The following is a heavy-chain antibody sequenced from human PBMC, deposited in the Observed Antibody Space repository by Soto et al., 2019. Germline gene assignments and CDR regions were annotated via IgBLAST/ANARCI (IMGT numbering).Heavy chain of an antibody. V-gene: IGHV3-30-3*01. Sequence: QVQLVESGGGVVQPGRSLRLSCAASGFTFSSYAMHWVRQAPGKGLEWVAVISYDGSNKYYADSVKGRFTISRDNSKNTLYLQMNSLRAEDTAVYYCARGEGAARSPGDYWVQGTLVTVSS. D-gene: IGHD6-6*01. CDR3: ARGEGAARSPGDY. CDR2: ISYDGSNK. J-gene: IGHJ4*02. CDR1: GFTFSSYA.